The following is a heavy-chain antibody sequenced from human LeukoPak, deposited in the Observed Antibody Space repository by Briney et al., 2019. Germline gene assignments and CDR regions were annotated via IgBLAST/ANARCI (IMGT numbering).Heavy chain of an antibody. J-gene: IGHJ4*02. D-gene: IGHD3-22*01. Sequence: SGPTLVKPTQTLTLTCTFSGFSLRTNGVGVGWFRQPPGKALEWLALIYWDEDERYNTSLRSRLSITKDTSKNQVVLTLTNTAPVDTATYYCAHQVDDYYYYSSGYYYYFDCWGQGTRVTVSS. CDR1: GFSLRTNGVG. CDR3: AHQVDDYYYYSSGYYYYFDC. CDR2: IYWDEDE. V-gene: IGHV2-5*02.